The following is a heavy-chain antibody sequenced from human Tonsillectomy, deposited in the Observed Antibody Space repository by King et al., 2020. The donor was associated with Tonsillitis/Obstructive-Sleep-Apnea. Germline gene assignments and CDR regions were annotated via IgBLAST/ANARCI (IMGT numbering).Heavy chain of an antibody. CDR2: IYPGDSDT. J-gene: IGHJ4*02. V-gene: IGHV5-51*01. Sequence: VQLVESRAEVKKPGESLKISCKGSGYSFTSYWIGWVRQMPGKGLEWMGIIYPGDSDTTYSPSFQGQVTISADKAISTAYLQWSSLKASDTAKYYCATLFEHGSSSDYFDYWGQGTLVTVSS. CDR3: ATLFEHGSSSDYFDY. CDR1: GYSFTSYW. D-gene: IGHD6-6*01.